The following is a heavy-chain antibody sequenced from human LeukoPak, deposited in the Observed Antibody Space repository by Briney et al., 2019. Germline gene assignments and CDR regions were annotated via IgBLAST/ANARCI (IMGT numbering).Heavy chain of an antibody. CDR2: IYYSGST. D-gene: IGHD3-10*01. V-gene: IGHV4-59*01. CDR1: GGSISSYY. CDR3: ARYYYGSGSSYYYMDV. Sequence: PSETLSLTCTVSGGSISSYYWSWIRQPPGKGLEWIGYIYYSGSTNYNPSLKSRVTISVDTSKNQFPLKLSSVTAADTAMYYCARYYYGSGSSYYYMDVWGKGTTVTVSS. J-gene: IGHJ6*03.